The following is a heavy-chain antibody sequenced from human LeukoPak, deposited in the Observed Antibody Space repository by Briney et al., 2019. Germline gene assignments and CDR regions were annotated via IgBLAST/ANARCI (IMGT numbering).Heavy chain of an antibody. CDR1: GGSISSYY. CDR2: IYYSGST. Sequence: SETLSLTCTVSGGSISSYYWSWIRQPPGKGLEWIGYIYYSGSTTYNPSLKSRVTISVDTSKNQFSLKLSSVTAADTAVYYCASHGFGELLSNWFDPWGQGTLVTVSS. V-gene: IGHV4-59*12. D-gene: IGHD3-10*01. CDR3: ASHGFGELLSNWFDP. J-gene: IGHJ5*02.